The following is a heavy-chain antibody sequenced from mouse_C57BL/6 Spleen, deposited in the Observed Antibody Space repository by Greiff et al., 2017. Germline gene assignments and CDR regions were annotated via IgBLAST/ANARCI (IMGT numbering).Heavy chain of an antibody. CDR1: GYTFTSYW. Sequence: VQLQQPGAELVRPGTSVKLSCKASGYTFTSYWMHWVKQRPGQGLEWIGVIDPYDSYTNYNQKFKGKATLTVDTSSSTAYMQLSSLTSEDSAVYYCARGYYGSSYYAMDYWGQGTSVTVSS. J-gene: IGHJ4*01. CDR2: IDPYDSYT. CDR3: ARGYYGSSYYAMDY. V-gene: IGHV1-59*01. D-gene: IGHD1-1*01.